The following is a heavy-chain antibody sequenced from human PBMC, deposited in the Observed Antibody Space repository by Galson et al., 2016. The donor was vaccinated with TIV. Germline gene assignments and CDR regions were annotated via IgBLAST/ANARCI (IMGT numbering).Heavy chain of an antibody. D-gene: IGHD2-2*01. CDR1: GFTFSSYE. CDR2: IIESGRST. V-gene: IGHV3-48*03. Sequence: SLRFSCAASGFTFSSYEMNWVRQAPGKGLEWVSYIIESGRSTYYADSVKGRFSISRDNAKNSLYLQMSSLRAEDTAVYYCARGRGYCDTTSCYVDYWGQGTLVTVSS. J-gene: IGHJ4*02. CDR3: ARGRGYCDTTSCYVDY.